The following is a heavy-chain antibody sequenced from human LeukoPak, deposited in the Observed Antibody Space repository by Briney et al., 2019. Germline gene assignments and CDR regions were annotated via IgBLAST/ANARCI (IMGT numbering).Heavy chain of an antibody. V-gene: IGHV3-48*01. CDR1: GFTFSSYS. Sequence: TGGSLRLSCAASGFTFSSYSMNWVRQAPGKGLEWVSYISSSSSTIYYADSVKGRFTISRDNAKNSLYLQMNSLRAEDTAVYYCARVGLYIVVVPAASDAFDIWGQGTMVTVSS. J-gene: IGHJ3*02. CDR3: ARVGLYIVVVPAASDAFDI. D-gene: IGHD2-2*01. CDR2: ISSSSSTI.